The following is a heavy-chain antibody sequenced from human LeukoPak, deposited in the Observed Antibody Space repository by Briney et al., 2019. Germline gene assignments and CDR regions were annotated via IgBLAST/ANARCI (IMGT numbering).Heavy chain of an antibody. CDR3: TTEDHIFRRSSGYSVGAFDI. CDR1: GFTFSNAW. V-gene: IGHV3-15*01. CDR2: IKSKTDGGTT. Sequence: GGSLRLSCAASGFTFSNAWMSWVRQAPGKGLEWVGRIKSKTDGGTTDYAAPVKGRFTISRDDSKSTLYLQMNSLKTEDTAVYYCTTEDHIFRRSSGYSVGAFDIWGQGTMVTVSS. J-gene: IGHJ3*02. D-gene: IGHD3-22*01.